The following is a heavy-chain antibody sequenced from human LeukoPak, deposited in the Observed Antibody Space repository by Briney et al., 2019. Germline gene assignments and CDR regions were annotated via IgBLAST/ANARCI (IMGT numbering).Heavy chain of an antibody. CDR1: GGSFSGYY. CDR3: ARGDHSSSWYWLDP. Sequence: SETLSLTCAVYGGSFSGYYWSWIRQPPGKGLEWIGEINHSGSTNYNPSLKSRVTISVDTSKNQFSLKLSSVTAADTAVYYCARGDHSSSWYWLDPWGQGTLVTVSS. J-gene: IGHJ5*02. V-gene: IGHV4-34*01. CDR2: INHSGST. D-gene: IGHD6-13*01.